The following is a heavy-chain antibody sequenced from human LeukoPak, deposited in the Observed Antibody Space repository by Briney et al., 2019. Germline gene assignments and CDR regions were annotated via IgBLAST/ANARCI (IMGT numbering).Heavy chain of an antibody. V-gene: IGHV1-69*13. D-gene: IGHD1-7*01. CDR1: GYTFTSYD. CDR2: IIPIFGTA. J-gene: IGHJ3*01. CDR3: ARTGTTLRASV. Sequence: SVKVSCKASGYTFTSYDINWVRQATGQGLEWMGGIIPIFGTANYAQKFQGRVTITADESTSTAYMELSSLRSEDTAVYYCARTGTTLRASVWGQGTMVTVSS.